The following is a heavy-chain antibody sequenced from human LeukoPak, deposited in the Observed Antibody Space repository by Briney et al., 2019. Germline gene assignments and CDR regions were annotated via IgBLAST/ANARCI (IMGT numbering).Heavy chain of an antibody. CDR3: ARDGGERGQRSFDY. V-gene: IGHV3-30-3*01. J-gene: IGHJ4*02. CDR1: GFTFSSYA. Sequence: GGSLRLSCAASGFTFSSYAMHWVRQAPGKGLEWVAVISYDGSNKYYADSVKGRFTISRDNSKNTLYLQMNSLRAEDTAVYYCARDGGERGQRSFDYWGQGTLVTVSS. D-gene: IGHD3-10*01. CDR2: ISYDGSNK.